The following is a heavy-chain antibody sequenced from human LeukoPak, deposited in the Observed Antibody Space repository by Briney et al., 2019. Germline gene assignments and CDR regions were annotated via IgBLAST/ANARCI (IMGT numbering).Heavy chain of an antibody. J-gene: IGHJ4*02. Sequence: ASVKVCCKASGYTFTGYYMHWVRQAPGQGLEWMGWINPNSGGTNYAQKFQGRVTMTRDTSISTAYMELSRLRSDDTAVYYCARALYGVRYFDYWGQGTLVTVSS. CDR1: GYTFTGYY. D-gene: IGHD4-17*01. CDR3: ARALYGVRYFDY. V-gene: IGHV1-2*02. CDR2: INPNSGGT.